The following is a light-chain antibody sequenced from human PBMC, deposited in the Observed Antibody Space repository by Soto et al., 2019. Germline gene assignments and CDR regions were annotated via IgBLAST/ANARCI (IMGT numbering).Light chain of an antibody. CDR3: HQTYRAPWT. CDR1: LSISCY. J-gene: IGKJ1*01. Sequence: DIQMTQSPSSLSASVGDRVTITCRASLSISCYLDWPQQKPGKAPKLLIYGASSLQSGVPPRFSGSGSGTDFTLTIRSLQPEGFQSYYCHQTYRAPWTFGQGTKVEIK. CDR2: GAS. V-gene: IGKV1-39*01.